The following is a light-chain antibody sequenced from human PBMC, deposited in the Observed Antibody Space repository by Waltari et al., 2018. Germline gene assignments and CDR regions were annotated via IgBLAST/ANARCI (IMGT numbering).Light chain of an antibody. J-gene: IGKJ1*01. CDR2: KAS. CDR3: QQFSSFPWT. CDR1: QTINNW. Sequence: DIQMTQSPSSLSASVGDRVTITCRASQTINNWLAWYQQKPGKAPKLLIYKASTLESGVPSRFSGSRSGTEFTLTISSLQPGDFATYYCQQFSSFPWTFGHGTKVEIK. V-gene: IGKV1-5*03.